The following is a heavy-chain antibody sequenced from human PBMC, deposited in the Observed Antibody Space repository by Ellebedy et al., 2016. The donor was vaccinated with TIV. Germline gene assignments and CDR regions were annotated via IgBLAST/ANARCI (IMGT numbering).Heavy chain of an antibody. V-gene: IGHV3-21*04. CDR3: AKGLLLLRFLEWLFDY. CDR1: GFTFSSYS. D-gene: IGHD3-3*01. CDR2: ISSSSSYI. Sequence: GESLKISXAASGFTFSSYSMNWVRQAPGKGLEWVSSISSSSSYIYYADSVKGRFTISRDNSKNTLYLQMNSLRAEDTAVYYCAKGLLLLRFLEWLFDYWGQGTLVTVSS. J-gene: IGHJ4*02.